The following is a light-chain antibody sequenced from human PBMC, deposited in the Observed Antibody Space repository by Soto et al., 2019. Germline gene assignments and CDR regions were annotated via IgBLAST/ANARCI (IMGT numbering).Light chain of an antibody. Sequence: DIVLTQSPDSLAVSVGERATINCNSIDNILYSSDNKNYLSWYQQRPGQPPKLLFYWASTRESGVPDRFSGSGSGTHFTLTITSLQAEDVAVYYCQQYYSSPPTFGQGTKVDI. CDR2: WAS. J-gene: IGKJ1*01. CDR3: QQYYSSPPT. V-gene: IGKV4-1*01. CDR1: DNILYSSDNKNY.